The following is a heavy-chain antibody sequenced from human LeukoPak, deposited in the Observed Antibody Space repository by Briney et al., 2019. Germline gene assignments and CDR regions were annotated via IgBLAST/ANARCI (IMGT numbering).Heavy chain of an antibody. J-gene: IGHJ4*02. CDR2: IYYSGST. D-gene: IGHD1-26*01. CDR1: GGSISSHY. Sequence: SETLSLTCTVSGGSISSHYGSWIRQPPGKGLEWIGYIYYSGSTNYNPSLKSRVTISVDTSKNQFSLKLSSVTAADTAVYYCARVWETIRYFDYWGQGTLVTVSS. V-gene: IGHV4-59*11. CDR3: ARVWETIRYFDY.